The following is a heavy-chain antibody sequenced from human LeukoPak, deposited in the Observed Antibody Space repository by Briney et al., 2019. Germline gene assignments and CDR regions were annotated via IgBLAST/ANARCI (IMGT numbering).Heavy chain of an antibody. CDR1: GFIVSGDF. V-gene: IGHV3-53*01. CDR2: IYSDGST. J-gene: IGHJ4*02. D-gene: IGHD1-26*01. Sequence: GGSLRLTCAASGFIVSGDFMSWVRQAPGKGLEWVSVIYSDGSTYYADSVKGRFTISRDNSKNTLDLQMTGLRAEDTAVYYCARERGRGRDSPWFDYWGQGTLVTVSS. CDR3: ARERGRGRDSPWFDY.